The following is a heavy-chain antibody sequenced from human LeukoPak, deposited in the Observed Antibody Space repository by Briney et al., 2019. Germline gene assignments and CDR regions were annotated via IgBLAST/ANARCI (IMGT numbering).Heavy chain of an antibody. D-gene: IGHD2-21*02. CDR2: IYYSGST. CDR1: GGSISSYY. J-gene: IGHJ5*02. Sequence: SETLSLTCTVSGGSISSYYWSWIRQPPGKGLEWIGYIYYSGSTNYNPSLKSRVTISVDTSKNQFSLKLSSVTAADTAVYYCAREVVPANGWFDPWGQGTLVTVSS. CDR3: AREVVPANGWFDP. V-gene: IGHV4-59*01.